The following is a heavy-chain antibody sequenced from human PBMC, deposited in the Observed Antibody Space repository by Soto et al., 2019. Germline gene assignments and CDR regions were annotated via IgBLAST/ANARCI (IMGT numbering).Heavy chain of an antibody. Sequence: PLETHPHTSTVSGGTSISYYWSWIRQPPGKGLEWIGYIYYSGSTNYNPSLKSRVTISVDTSKNQFSLKLNSMTAADTAVYYCARHNYGSGSTYFDYWGQGTLLTVSS. CDR2: IYYSGST. D-gene: IGHD3-10*01. CDR1: GGTSISYY. J-gene: IGHJ4*02. V-gene: IGHV4-59*08. CDR3: ARHNYGSGSTYFDY.